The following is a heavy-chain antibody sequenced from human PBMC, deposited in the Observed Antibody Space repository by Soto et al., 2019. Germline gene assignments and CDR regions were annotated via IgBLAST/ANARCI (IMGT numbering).Heavy chain of an antibody. CDR1: GFTFTSSA. CDR3: AALAAVAAGSYYYYDLDV. CDR2: IVVGSGNT. V-gene: IGHV1-58*01. J-gene: IGHJ6*02. Sequence: ASVKVSCKTSGFTFTSSAVQWVRQARGQRPEWIGWIVVGSGNTNYAQKFHERVTITRDMSTSTAYMELSSLRSEDTAVYYCAALAAVAAGSYYYYDLDVWGQGTTVTVSS. D-gene: IGHD6-13*01.